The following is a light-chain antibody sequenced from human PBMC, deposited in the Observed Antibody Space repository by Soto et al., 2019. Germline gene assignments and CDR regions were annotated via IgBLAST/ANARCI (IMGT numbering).Light chain of an antibody. CDR2: GSS. CDR1: PGIRND. J-gene: IGKJ1*01. CDR3: LQDYNYPWT. Sequence: AIQMTQSPSSLSASVGDRVTITCRASPGIRNDLGWYQQKPGKAPKLLIFGSSSLQSGVPSRFSGSGSGTDFTLTISSLQAEYFATDYCLQDYNYPWTFGQGTKVEIK. V-gene: IGKV1-6*01.